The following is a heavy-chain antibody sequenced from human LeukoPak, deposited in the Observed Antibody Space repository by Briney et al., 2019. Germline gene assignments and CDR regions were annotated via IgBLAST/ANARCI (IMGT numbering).Heavy chain of an antibody. V-gene: IGHV3-49*04. CDR2: IRSKAYGGTT. CDR3: TREQGIAAAGLYYFYY. J-gene: IGHJ4*02. CDR1: GFTFGDYA. Sequence: PGGSLRLSCKASGFTFGDYAMSWVRQAPGKGLEWVGFIRSKAYGGTTEYAASVKGRFTISIDDSKSIAYLQMNSLKTEDTAVYYCTREQGIAAAGLYYFYYWGQGTPVTVSS. D-gene: IGHD6-13*01.